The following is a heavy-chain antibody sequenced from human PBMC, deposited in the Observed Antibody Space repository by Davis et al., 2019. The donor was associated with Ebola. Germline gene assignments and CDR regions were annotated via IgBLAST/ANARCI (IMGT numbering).Heavy chain of an antibody. V-gene: IGHV1-46*01. Sequence: AASVKVSCKASGYTFTSYYMHWVRQAPGQGLGWMGIINPSGGSTSYAQKFQGRVTMTRNTSISTAYMELSSLRSEDTAVYYCARVGGSGSYYYYYGMDVWGQGTTVTVSS. J-gene: IGHJ6*02. CDR3: ARVGGSGSYYYYYGMDV. CDR2: INPSGGST. D-gene: IGHD3-10*01. CDR1: GYTFTSYY.